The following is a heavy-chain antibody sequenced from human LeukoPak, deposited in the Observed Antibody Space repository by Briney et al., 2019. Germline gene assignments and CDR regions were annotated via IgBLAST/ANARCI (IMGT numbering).Heavy chain of an antibody. CDR1: GGTFTSYA. CDR3: ARGRLYSSGWYLDYFDY. D-gene: IGHD6-19*01. V-gene: IGHV1-69*05. J-gene: IGHJ4*02. Sequence: ASVKVSCKASGGTFTSYAISWVRQAPGQGLEWMGGIIPIFGTANNAQTFQGRVPITTDKSTSTASMELRSHRPEDTAVYCCARGRLYSSGWYLDYFDYWGQGTLVTVSS. CDR2: IIPIFGTA.